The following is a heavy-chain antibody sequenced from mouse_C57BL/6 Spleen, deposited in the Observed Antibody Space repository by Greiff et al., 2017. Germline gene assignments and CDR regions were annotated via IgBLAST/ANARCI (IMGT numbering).Heavy chain of an antibody. J-gene: IGHJ1*03. CDR1: GYAFSSSW. D-gene: IGHD1-1*01. CDR2: IYPGDGDT. Sequence: VQLQQSGPELVKPGASVKISCKASGYAFSSSWMNWVKQRPGKGLEWIGRIYPGDGDTNYNGKFKGKATMTADKSSSTAYMQLSSLTSEDSAVYFYARTERNYYGSGYCYFGVWGTGTTVTVSS. CDR3: ARTERNYYGSGYCYFGV. V-gene: IGHV1-82*01.